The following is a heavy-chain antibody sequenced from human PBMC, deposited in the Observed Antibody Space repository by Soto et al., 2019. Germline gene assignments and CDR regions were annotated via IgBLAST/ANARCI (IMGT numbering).Heavy chain of an antibody. CDR3: AKDITAGSGEAFDY. J-gene: IGHJ4*02. Sequence: EVQLLQSGGGLVQPGGSLRLSCAASGFTFTSYSMTWVRQPPGKGLEWVAAVNPGGYSTYYADSVKGRFTISIDNSNKTLYLHMTRLRSEDTAVYYWAKDITAGSGEAFDYRDPGTLVTVSS. D-gene: IGHD3-10*01. CDR2: VNPGGYST. CDR1: GFTFTSYS. V-gene: IGHV3-23*01.